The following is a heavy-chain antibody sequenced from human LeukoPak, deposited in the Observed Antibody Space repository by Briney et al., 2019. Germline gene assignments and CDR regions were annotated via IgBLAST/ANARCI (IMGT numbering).Heavy chain of an antibody. CDR2: INPNSGGT. Sequence: ASVKVSCKASGYTFTGYYMHWVRQAPGQGLEWMGWINPNSGGTNYAQKFQGRVTMTRDTSISTAYMELSRLRSGDTAVYYCARVYLKSGWYDYWGQGTLVTVSS. D-gene: IGHD6-19*01. CDR3: ARVYLKSGWYDY. V-gene: IGHV1-2*02. J-gene: IGHJ4*02. CDR1: GYTFTGYY.